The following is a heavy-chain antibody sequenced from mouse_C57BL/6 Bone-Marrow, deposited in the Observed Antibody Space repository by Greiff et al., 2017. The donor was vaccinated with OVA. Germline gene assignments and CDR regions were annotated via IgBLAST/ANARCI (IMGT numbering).Heavy chain of an antibody. Sequence: EVQLQQSWAELVRPGASVKLSCTASGFNIKDDYMHWVKQRPEQGLEWIGWIDPENGDTEYASKFQGKATITADTSSNTAYLQLSSLTSEDTAVYYCTFYPGDYFDYWGQGTTLTVSS. D-gene: IGHD2-1*01. V-gene: IGHV14-4*01. J-gene: IGHJ2*01. CDR3: TFYPGDYFDY. CDR1: GFNIKDDY. CDR2: IDPENGDT.